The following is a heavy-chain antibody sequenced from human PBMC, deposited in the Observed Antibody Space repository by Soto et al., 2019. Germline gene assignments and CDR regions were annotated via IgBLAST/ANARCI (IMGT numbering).Heavy chain of an antibody. CDR1: GFTFSSYE. CDR2: ISSSGSTI. D-gene: IGHD5-18*01. Sequence: GGSLRLSCAASGFTFSSYEMNWVRQAPGKGLEWVSYISSSGSTIYYADSVKGRFTISRDNAKNSLYLQMNSLRAEDTAVYYCHPDTALYYYGMDVWGQGTTVTVSS. CDR3: HPDTALYYYGMDV. V-gene: IGHV3-48*03. J-gene: IGHJ6*02.